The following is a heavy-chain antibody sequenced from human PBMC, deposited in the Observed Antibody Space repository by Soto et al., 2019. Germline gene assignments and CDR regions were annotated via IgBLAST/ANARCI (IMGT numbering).Heavy chain of an antibody. D-gene: IGHD2-15*01. CDR3: AKCPLPILRSPYSIDS. CDR1: GFSLANFP. V-gene: IGHV3-48*02. J-gene: IGHJ4*02. Sequence: PGGSLRLSCVGSGFSLANFPMNWVRQTPGKGLEWISYISPRGDNIYYTESVKGRFTISRDNARNSLYLQMNSLRDEDAALYYCAKCPLPILRSPYSIDSRGPGVLLTV. CDR2: ISPRGDNI.